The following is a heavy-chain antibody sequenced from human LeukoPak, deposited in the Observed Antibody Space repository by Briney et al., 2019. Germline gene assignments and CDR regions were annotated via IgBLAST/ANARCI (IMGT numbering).Heavy chain of an antibody. CDR3: ARAPYSNFDY. CDR1: GFTFSSYS. V-gene: IGHV3-48*01. D-gene: IGHD5-18*01. Sequence: PGGSLRLSCAASGFTFSSYSVNWVRQAPGKGLEWVSYISSSSSTIYYADSVKGRFTISRDNARNSLYLQVNSLRAEDTAVYYCARAPYSNFDYWGQGTLVTVSS. J-gene: IGHJ4*02. CDR2: ISSSSSTI.